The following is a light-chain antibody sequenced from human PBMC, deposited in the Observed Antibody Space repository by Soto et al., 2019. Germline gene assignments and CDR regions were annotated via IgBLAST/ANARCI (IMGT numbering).Light chain of an antibody. CDR1: TSDVGGYNR. CDR2: EVS. Sequence: QSALTQPPSVSGSPGQSIAISCTGTTSDVGGYNRVSWYQQPPGAAPKLIIYEVSNRPSGAPDRFSGSKSGNTASLTISGLQAEDEAAYYCFSHTSSNTFVFGPGTKLTVL. V-gene: IGLV2-18*02. J-gene: IGLJ1*01. CDR3: FSHTSSNTFV.